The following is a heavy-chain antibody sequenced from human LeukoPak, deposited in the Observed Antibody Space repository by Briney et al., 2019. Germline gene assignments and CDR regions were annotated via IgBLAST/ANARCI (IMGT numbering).Heavy chain of an antibody. J-gene: IGHJ4*02. V-gene: IGHV4-39*07. CDR3: ARDRSYYDSSGYYWVLDY. CDR1: GGSISSSSYY. CDR2: IYTSGST. D-gene: IGHD3-22*01. Sequence: SETLSLTCTVSGGSISSSSYYWGWIRQPPGKGLEWIGRIYTSGSTNYNPSLKSRVTMSVDTSKNQFSLKLSSVTAADTAVYYCARDRSYYDSSGYYWVLDYWGQGTLVTVSS.